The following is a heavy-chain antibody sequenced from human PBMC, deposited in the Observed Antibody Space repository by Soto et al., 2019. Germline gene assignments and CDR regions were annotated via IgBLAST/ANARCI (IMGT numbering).Heavy chain of an antibody. CDR1: GFTFSTYG. CDR2: ISHDGSNK. Sequence: QVQLVESGGGVVQPGRSLRLSCAASGFTFSTYGMHWVRQAPGKGLEWVAVISHDGSNKYYVDSVKGRFTISRDNSKNTLYLQMRSLTPEDTAVYYCANGYRSGWYYFDYWGQGTLVTVSS. D-gene: IGHD6-19*01. J-gene: IGHJ4*02. V-gene: IGHV3-30*18. CDR3: ANGYRSGWYYFDY.